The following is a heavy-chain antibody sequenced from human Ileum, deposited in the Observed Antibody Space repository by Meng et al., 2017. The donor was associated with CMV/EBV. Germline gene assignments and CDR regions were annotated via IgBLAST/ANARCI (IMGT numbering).Heavy chain of an antibody. CDR3: AKLDTVTVNS. Sequence: SRKFSCAASGFTFRNFGMHWVRQAPGKGLEWVAFIRFNGKNEYYADSVRGRFTISRDNSKNTVYLQMSSLKTEDTALYYCAKLDTVTVNSWGQGTLVTGSS. D-gene: IGHD4-11*01. V-gene: IGHV3-30*02. CDR1: GFTFRNFG. J-gene: IGHJ4*02. CDR2: IRFNGKNE.